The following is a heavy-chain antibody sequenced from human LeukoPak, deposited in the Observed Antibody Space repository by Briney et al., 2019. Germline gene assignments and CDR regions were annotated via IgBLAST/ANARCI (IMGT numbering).Heavy chain of an antibody. CDR3: ARQAGTHYAFDI. Sequence: SETLSLTCTVSGGSISSHYWSWIRQPPGKGLEWIGYIYYSGSTNYNPSLKSRVTISVDTSKNQFSLKLSSVAAADTAVYYCARQAGTHYAFDIWGQGTMVTVSS. CDR1: GGSISSHY. D-gene: IGHD1-1*01. J-gene: IGHJ3*02. CDR2: IYYSGST. V-gene: IGHV4-59*11.